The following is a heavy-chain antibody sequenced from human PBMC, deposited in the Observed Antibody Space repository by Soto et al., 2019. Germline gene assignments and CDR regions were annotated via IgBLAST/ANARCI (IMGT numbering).Heavy chain of an antibody. CDR1: GGSFSGYY. CDR3: ARGRRWGARQDYYYGMDV. Sequence: LSLTCAVYGGSFSGYYWSWIRQPPGKGLEWIGEINHSGSTNYNPSLKSRVTISVDTSKNQFSLKLSSVAAADTAVYYCARGRRWGARQDYYYGMDVWGQGTTVTVSS. D-gene: IGHD1-26*01. V-gene: IGHV4-34*01. J-gene: IGHJ6*02. CDR2: INHSGST.